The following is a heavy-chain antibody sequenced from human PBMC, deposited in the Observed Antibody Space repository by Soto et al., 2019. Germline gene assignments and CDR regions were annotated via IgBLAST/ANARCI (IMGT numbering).Heavy chain of an antibody. CDR2: IDNSGRYT. V-gene: IGHV3-23*01. J-gene: IGHJ3*02. CDR3: ARRPDAFDI. CDR1: GVSFSSYA. D-gene: IGHD6-6*01. Sequence: PGGSLRLSCAASGVSFSSYAMAWVRQAPGKGLEWVSGIDNSGRYTYYADSVKGRFTISRDNSKNTLFLQMNSLRADDTAVYYCARRPDAFDIWGQGTMVTVSS.